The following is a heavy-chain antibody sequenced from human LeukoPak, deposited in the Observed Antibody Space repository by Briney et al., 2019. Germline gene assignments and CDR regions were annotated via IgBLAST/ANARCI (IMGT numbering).Heavy chain of an antibody. CDR1: GFTFSDYS. V-gene: IGHV3-21*01. CDR2: ISSSSSYI. D-gene: IGHD3-9*01. Sequence: RTGGSLRLSCAASGFTFSDYSMNWVRQAPGKGLEWVSSISSSSSYIYYADSVKGRFTISRDNARNSLYLQMNSLRAEDTAVYYCARGGRSTYFDWSPDYWGQGTLVTVSS. J-gene: IGHJ4*02. CDR3: ARGGRSTYFDWSPDY.